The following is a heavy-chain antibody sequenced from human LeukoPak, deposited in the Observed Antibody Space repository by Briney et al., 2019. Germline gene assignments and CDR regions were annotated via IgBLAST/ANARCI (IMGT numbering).Heavy chain of an antibody. CDR1: GGSISSSY. CDR2: MYYSGGT. CDR3: ARVRRYSGRSDVFDI. J-gene: IGHJ3*02. V-gene: IGHV4-59*01. Sequence: SETLSLTCTVSGGSISSSYWSWIRQSPGKGLAWIGYMYYSGGTNYNPSLKSQVTISVDTSKNQFSLKLTSVTAADTAVYYCARVRRYSGRSDVFDIWGQGTMVTVSS. D-gene: IGHD1-26*01.